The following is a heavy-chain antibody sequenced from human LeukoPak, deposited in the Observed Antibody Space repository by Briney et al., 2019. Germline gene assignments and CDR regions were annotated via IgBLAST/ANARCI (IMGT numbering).Heavy chain of an antibody. V-gene: IGHV3-11*06. CDR1: GFTFSDYY. CDR2: ISSSGDYT. J-gene: IGHJ4*02. Sequence: PGGSLRLSCAASGFTFSDYYMSWIRQAPGQGLEWVSYISSSGDYTYYADSVKGRFTISRDNSKNTLYLQMNSLRAEDTAVYYCAKENGDYARALGYWGQGTLVTVSS. D-gene: IGHD4-17*01. CDR3: AKENGDYARALGY.